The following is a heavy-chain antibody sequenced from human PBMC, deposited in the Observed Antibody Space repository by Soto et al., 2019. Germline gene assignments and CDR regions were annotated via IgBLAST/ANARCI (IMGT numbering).Heavy chain of an antibody. V-gene: IGHV3-21*06. CDR1: GFTFSSYG. Sequence: GGSLRLSCAASGFTFSSYGMHWVRQAPGKGLEWIAYISSRSSLILYADSVRGRFVISRDNALNSLYLQMNSPRDEDTAIYYSARERGEYASGWYLDSWGQGTPVTVSS. J-gene: IGHJ4*02. CDR2: ISSRSSLI. CDR3: ARERGEYASGWYLDS. D-gene: IGHD6-19*01.